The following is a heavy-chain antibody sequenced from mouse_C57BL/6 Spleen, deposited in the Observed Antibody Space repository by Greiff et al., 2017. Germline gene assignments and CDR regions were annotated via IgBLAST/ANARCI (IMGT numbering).Heavy chain of an antibody. CDR2: ISDGGSYT. CDR1: GFTFSSYA. CDR3: ARDRPGAPYFDY. V-gene: IGHV5-4*01. Sequence: EVMLVESGGGLVKPGGSLKLSCAASGFTFSSYAMSWVRQTPEKRLEWVATISDGGSYTYYPDNVKGRFTISRDNAKNNLYLQMSHLKSEDTAMYYCARDRPGAPYFDYWGQGTTLTVSS. J-gene: IGHJ2*01. D-gene: IGHD4-1*01.